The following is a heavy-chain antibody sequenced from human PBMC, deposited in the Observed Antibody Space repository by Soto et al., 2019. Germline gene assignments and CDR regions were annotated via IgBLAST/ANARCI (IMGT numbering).Heavy chain of an antibody. D-gene: IGHD3-10*01. CDR3: SGSYSYYGMDV. CDR2: IIPIFGTA. V-gene: IGHV1-69*05. J-gene: IGHJ6*02. Sequence: ASVKVSCKASGGTFSIYAISWVRQAPGQGLEWMGGIIPIFGTAKYSQKFQGRVTITRDTSASTAYMELSSLRSEDTAVYYCSGSYSYYGMDVWGQGTTVTVSS. CDR1: GGTFSIYA.